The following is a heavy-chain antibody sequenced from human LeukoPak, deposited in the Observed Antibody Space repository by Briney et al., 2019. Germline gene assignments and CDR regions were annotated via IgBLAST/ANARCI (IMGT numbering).Heavy chain of an antibody. CDR3: ARDPTQSYYDFWSGYYSRPDAFDI. V-gene: IGHV4-59*01. CDR2: IYYSGST. Sequence: SETLSLTCTVSGGSISSYYWSWIRQPPGKGLEWIGYIYYSGSTNYNPSLKSRVTISVDTSKNQFSLKLSSVTAADTAVYYCARDPTQSYYDFWSGYYSRPDAFDIWGQGTMVTVSS. D-gene: IGHD3-3*01. J-gene: IGHJ3*02. CDR1: GGSISSYY.